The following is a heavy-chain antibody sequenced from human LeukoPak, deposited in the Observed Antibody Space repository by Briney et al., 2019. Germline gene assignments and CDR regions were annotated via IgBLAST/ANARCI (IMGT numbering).Heavy chain of an antibody. CDR2: ISVYNNDT. CDR1: GYTFTSYG. V-gene: IGHV1-18*01. Sequence: GASVKVSCKASGYTFTSYGISWVRQAPGQGLEWMGWISVYNNDTTYAQNFQGRVTMTTDTSTNTAFLELRSLRFDDTAVYYCAREATVYGDYDGFVIWVQGTMISVSS. J-gene: IGHJ3*02. D-gene: IGHD4-17*01. CDR3: AREATVYGDYDGFVI.